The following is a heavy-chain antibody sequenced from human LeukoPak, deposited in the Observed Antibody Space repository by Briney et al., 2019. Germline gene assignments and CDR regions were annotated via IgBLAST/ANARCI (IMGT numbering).Heavy chain of an antibody. CDR2: IKQDGSEK. Sequence: PGGSLRLSCAASGFTFSSYWMSWVRQAPGKGLEWVANIKQDGSEKYYVDSVKGRFTISRDNAKNSLYLQMNSLRAEDTAVYYCAREGKSIAVAGTGRAFDIWGQGTMVTVSS. CDR3: AREGKSIAVAGTGRAFDI. V-gene: IGHV3-7*01. J-gene: IGHJ3*02. D-gene: IGHD6-19*01. CDR1: GFTFSSYW.